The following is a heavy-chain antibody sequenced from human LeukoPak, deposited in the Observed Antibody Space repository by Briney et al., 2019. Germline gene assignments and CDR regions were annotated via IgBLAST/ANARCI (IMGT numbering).Heavy chain of an antibody. CDR3: ARDSYYYDSSGPWAEYFQH. Sequence: KSGGPLRLSCAASGFTFSSYSMNWVRQAPGKGLEWVSSISSSSSYIYYADSVKGRFTISRDNAKNSLYLQMNSLRAEDTAVYYCARDSYYYDSSGPWAEYFQHWGQGTLVTVSS. D-gene: IGHD3-22*01. J-gene: IGHJ1*01. CDR1: GFTFSSYS. CDR2: ISSSSSYI. V-gene: IGHV3-21*01.